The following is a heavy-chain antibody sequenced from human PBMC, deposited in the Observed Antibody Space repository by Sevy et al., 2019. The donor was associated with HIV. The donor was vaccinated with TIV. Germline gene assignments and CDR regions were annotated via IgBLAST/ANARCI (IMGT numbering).Heavy chain of an antibody. CDR3: TSDGGGYNYGYSFDY. J-gene: IGHJ4*02. CDR2: IKSNTDGGTT. V-gene: IGHV3-15*07. D-gene: IGHD5-18*01. CDR1: GFTFSNAW. Sequence: SGCLRLSCAASGFTFSNAWMNWVRQAPGKGLEWVGRIKSNTDGGTTDYAAPVKGRFTISRDDSKNTLYLQMNRLKTEDAAGYYCTSDGGGYNYGYSFDYWGQGTLVTVSS.